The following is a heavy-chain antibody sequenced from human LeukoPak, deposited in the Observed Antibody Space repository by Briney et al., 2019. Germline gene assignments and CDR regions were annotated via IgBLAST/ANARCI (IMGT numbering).Heavy chain of an antibody. CDR1: GYTFTGYY. CDR2: INPNSGGT. Sequence: ASVKVSCKASGYTFTGYYMHWVRQAPGQGLEWMGWINPNSGGTNYAQKFQGRVTMTRDTSISTAYMELSRLRSDDTAVYYCARGILRYFDWFLSHFDYWGQGTLVTVSS. CDR3: ARGILRYFDWFLSHFDY. J-gene: IGHJ4*02. D-gene: IGHD3-9*01. V-gene: IGHV1-2*02.